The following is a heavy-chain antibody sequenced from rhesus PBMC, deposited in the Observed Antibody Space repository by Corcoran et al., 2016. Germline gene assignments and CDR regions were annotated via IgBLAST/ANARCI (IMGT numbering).Heavy chain of an antibody. V-gene: IGHV4-80*01. Sequence: QVQLQESGPGLVKPLETLSLTCTVSGASIRRNWWSWIRQPPGKGLEGIGEINGDSGNTNQNPSLKNRITISKDASKNQFSLEVNSLTAADTAVYYCARSPGSWYFDLWGPGTPITISS. CDR3: ARSPGSWYFDL. J-gene: IGHJ2*01. CDR1: GASIRRNW. CDR2: INGDSGNT.